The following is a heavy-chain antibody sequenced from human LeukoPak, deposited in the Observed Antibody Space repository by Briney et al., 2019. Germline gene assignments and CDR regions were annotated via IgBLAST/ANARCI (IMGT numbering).Heavy chain of an antibody. Sequence: GRSLRLSCAASGFTFSSYAMSWVRQAPGKGLEWVSAISGSGGSTYYADSVKGRLTISRDNSKNTLYLQMNSLRAEDTAVYYCAKSPARPYCSGGSCYSNYWGQGTLVTVSS. CDR3: AKSPARPYCSGGSCYSNY. CDR1: GFTFSSYA. CDR2: ISGSGGST. D-gene: IGHD2-15*01. V-gene: IGHV3-23*01. J-gene: IGHJ4*02.